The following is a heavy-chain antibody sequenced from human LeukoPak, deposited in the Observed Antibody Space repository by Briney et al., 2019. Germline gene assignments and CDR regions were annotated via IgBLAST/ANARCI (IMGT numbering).Heavy chain of an antibody. Sequence: SETLSLTCAVSGGSISSNNWWGWVRQPPGKGLEWIGEIYHSGSPNYNPSLKSRITISVDKSRNHFSLNLSSVTAADTAVYYCARVNINNWHSCDYWGQGTLVTVSS. CDR3: ARVNINNWHSCDY. J-gene: IGHJ4*02. D-gene: IGHD1-1*01. V-gene: IGHV4-4*02. CDR2: IYHSGSP. CDR1: GGSISSNNW.